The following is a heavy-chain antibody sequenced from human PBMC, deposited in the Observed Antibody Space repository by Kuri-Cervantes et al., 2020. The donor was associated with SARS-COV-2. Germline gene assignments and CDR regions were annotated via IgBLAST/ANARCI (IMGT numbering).Heavy chain of an antibody. Sequence: GESLKIPCAASGFTFSNAWMSWVRQAPGKGLEWVGRIKSKTDGGTTDYAAPVKGRFTISRDDSKNTLYLQMNSLKTEDTAVYYCTKDDFWSGYFDYWGQGTLVTVSS. CDR3: TKDDFWSGYFDY. J-gene: IGHJ4*02. CDR2: IKSKTDGGTT. D-gene: IGHD3-3*01. V-gene: IGHV3-15*01. CDR1: GFTFSNAW.